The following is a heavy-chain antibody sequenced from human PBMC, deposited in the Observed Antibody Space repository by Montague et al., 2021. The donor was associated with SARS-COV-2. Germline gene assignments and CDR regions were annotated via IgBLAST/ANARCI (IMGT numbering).Heavy chain of an antibody. V-gene: IGHV1-24*01. D-gene: IGHD2-21*02. J-gene: IGHJ4*02. Sequence: SVKVSCKVSGYTLSEVSMHWVRQAPGKGLEWMGGFDPEDSETIYAQKFQGRVTMTEDTSTDTAYMELSSLRSEDSGVYYCATSRWSLLPEYWGQGTLVTVSS. CDR1: GYTLSEVS. CDR2: FDPEDSET. CDR3: ATSRWSLLPEY.